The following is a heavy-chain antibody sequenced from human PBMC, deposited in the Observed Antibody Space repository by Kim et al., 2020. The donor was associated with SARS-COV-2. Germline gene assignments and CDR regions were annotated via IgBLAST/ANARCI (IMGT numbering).Heavy chain of an antibody. V-gene: IGHV4-39*01. CDR1: GASISSGYYF. D-gene: IGHD1-20*01. CDR3: PRQYTY. CDR2: IQSSGTT. Sequence: SETLSLTCTVSGASISSGYYFWGWIRQTPGKGLEWIASIQSSGTTHYNPSLKSRVTISADTSKNQFSLRLNSVTAADTAVYYCPRQYTYWGQGTLVTVSS. J-gene: IGHJ4*02.